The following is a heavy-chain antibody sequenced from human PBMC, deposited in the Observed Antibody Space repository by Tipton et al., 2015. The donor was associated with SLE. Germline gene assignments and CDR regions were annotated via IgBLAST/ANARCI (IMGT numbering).Heavy chain of an antibody. J-gene: IGHJ6*02. CDR1: GFIVSANY. D-gene: IGHD3-22*01. Sequence: GSLRLSCAASGFIVSANYMSWVRQAPGKGLEWVSVIYSAGSTYYADSVRGRFTISRDNSKNTLYLQMNSLRAEDTAVYYCARDPKYYYDSSQSYYYYGMDVWGQGTTVTVSS. CDR3: ARDPKYYYDSSQSYYYYGMDV. CDR2: IYSAGST. V-gene: IGHV3-66*01.